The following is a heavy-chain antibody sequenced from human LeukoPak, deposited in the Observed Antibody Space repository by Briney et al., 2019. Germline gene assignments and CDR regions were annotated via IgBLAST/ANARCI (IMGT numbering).Heavy chain of an antibody. Sequence: GGSLRLSCAASGFTFSSYAMSWVRQAPGKGLEWVSTVSGSGGSTYYADSVKSRFTISRDNSKNTLYLKMNSLRAEDTAVYYCAKDPVRSGSPYYFDYWGQGTLVTVSS. V-gene: IGHV3-23*01. CDR3: AKDPVRSGSPYYFDY. J-gene: IGHJ4*02. CDR2: VSGSGGST. CDR1: GFTFSSYA. D-gene: IGHD6-19*01.